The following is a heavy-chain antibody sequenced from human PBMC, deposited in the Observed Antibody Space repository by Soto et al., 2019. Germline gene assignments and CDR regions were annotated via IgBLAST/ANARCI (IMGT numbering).Heavy chain of an antibody. Sequence: SETLSLTCTVSGGSIRGYYLTWIRQPPGKGLEWIGYLYYGGNTNYNSYLKSRVIISVDTSKNQFSLELNSVTAADTAVYYCARARVTTMAHDYWGQGTLVTVSS. V-gene: IGHV4-59*01. CDR3: ARARVTTMAHDY. CDR2: LYYGGNT. CDR1: GGSIRGYY. J-gene: IGHJ4*02. D-gene: IGHD5-18*01.